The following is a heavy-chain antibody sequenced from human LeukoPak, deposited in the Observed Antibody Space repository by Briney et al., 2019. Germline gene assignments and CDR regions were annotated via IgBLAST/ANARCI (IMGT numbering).Heavy chain of an antibody. J-gene: IGHJ4*02. CDR3: ARHQPADVNFDY. D-gene: IGHD3-16*01. CDR1: GGSISSSTYY. V-gene: IGHV4-39*01. Sequence: PSETLSLTCTVSGGSISSSTYYWGWIRQPPGKGLEWIGSIFYSGSTYYNPSLKSRGTMSLDATENQLSLKLSSVTAADTAVYYCARHQPADVNFDYWGQGTLVTVSS. CDR2: IFYSGST.